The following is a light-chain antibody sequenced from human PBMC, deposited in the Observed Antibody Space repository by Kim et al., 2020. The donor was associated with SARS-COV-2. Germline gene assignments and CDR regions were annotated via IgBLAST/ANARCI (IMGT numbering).Light chain of an antibody. J-gene: IGLJ3*02. CDR1: KLGDKY. Sequence: VSPGQTASITCSGDKLGDKYACWYQQKPGQSPVLVIYQDSKRPSGIPERFSGSNSGNTATLTISGTQAMDEADYYCQAWDNSTWVFGGGTQLTVL. V-gene: IGLV3-1*01. CDR2: QDS. CDR3: QAWDNSTWV.